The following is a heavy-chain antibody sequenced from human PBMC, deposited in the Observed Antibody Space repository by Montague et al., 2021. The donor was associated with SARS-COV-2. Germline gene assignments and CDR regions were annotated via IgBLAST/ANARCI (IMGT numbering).Heavy chain of an antibody. Sequence: SRRLSCAASGFTFSNSPMSWVRQAPGKGLDWVSVIHSAGRGTYYADSVQGRFTISRDNLKNTVYLQMNSLRDVDTALYYCAKVGDILTGYSLIDAWGQGTLVVVSS. V-gene: IGHV3-23*03. CDR1: GFTFSNSP. D-gene: IGHD3-9*01. CDR2: IHSAGRGT. J-gene: IGHJ5*02. CDR3: AKVGDILTGYSLIDA.